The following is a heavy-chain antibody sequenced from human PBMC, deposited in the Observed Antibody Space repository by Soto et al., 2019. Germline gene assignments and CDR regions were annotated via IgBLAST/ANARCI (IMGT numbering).Heavy chain of an antibody. V-gene: IGHV4-34*01. CDR3: ARTAMVSLADY. J-gene: IGHJ4*02. CDR1: GGSFSGYY. Sequence: QVQLQQWGAGLLKPSETLSLTCAVYGGSFSGYYWSWIRQPPGKGLEWIGEINHSGSTNYNPSLKSRVTISVDTSKNQFSLKLSSVTAADTAVYYCARTAMVSLADYWGQGTLVTVSS. D-gene: IGHD5-18*01. CDR2: INHSGST.